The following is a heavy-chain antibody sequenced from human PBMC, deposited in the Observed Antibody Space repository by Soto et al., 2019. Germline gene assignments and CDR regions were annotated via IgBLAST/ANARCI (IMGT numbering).Heavy chain of an antibody. CDR1: GFTFSTYA. CDR3: AKDRFYYDSSAYYYDAFYI. Sequence: EVQLLESGGGLVQPGGSLRLSCAASGFTFSTYAMSWVRQAPGKGLEWVSAISGSGGSTYYADSVKGRFTISRDNSKNTLYLQMSSLRAEDTALYYCAKDRFYYDSSAYYYDAFYIWRQGTMVTVSS. J-gene: IGHJ3*02. CDR2: ISGSGGST. D-gene: IGHD3-22*01. V-gene: IGHV3-23*01.